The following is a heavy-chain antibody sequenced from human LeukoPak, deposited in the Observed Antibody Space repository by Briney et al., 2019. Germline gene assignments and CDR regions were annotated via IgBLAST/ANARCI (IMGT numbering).Heavy chain of an antibody. CDR3: ATRRFGELTY. CDR1: GFTFSSYA. D-gene: IGHD3-10*01. CDR2: FSGSGGST. Sequence: GGSLRLSCAASGFTFSSYAMSWVRQAPGKGLECISGFSGSGGSTYYADSVKGRFTISRDTSKNTLYLQMNSLRVEDTAVYYCATRRFGELTYWGQGTLVAVSS. V-gene: IGHV3-23*01. J-gene: IGHJ4*02.